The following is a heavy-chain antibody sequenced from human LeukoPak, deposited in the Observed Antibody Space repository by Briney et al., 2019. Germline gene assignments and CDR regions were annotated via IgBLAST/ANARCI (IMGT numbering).Heavy chain of an antibody. V-gene: IGHV1-24*01. CDR3: ATRSRHLLITPPAFDI. J-gene: IGHJ3*02. CDR1: GYTLTELS. CDR2: FDPEDGET. Sequence: ASVTVSFTVSGYTLTELSMHWVRQAPGKGLEWMGGFDPEDGETIYAQKLQGRVTMTEDTSTDTAYMELSSLRSEDTAVYYCATRSRHLLITPPAFDIWGQGTMVTVSS. D-gene: IGHD4-23*01.